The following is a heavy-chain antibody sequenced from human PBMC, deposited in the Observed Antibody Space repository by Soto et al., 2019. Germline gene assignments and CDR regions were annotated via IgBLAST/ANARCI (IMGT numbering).Heavy chain of an antibody. D-gene: IGHD6-19*01. CDR1: GGTFSNYA. CDR3: ARVEAVAGLYNYHGLDV. CDR2: IVPIFGTT. V-gene: IGHV1-69*12. J-gene: IGHJ6*02. Sequence: QVQLVQSGAEVKKPGSSVKVSCKVSGGTFSNYAIDWVRLAPGHGLEWMGGIVPIFGTTYYTQKFQGRATIIADDSTTTAYLGMSSLRSEDTAIYYCARVEAVAGLYNYHGLDVWGQGTAVTVPS.